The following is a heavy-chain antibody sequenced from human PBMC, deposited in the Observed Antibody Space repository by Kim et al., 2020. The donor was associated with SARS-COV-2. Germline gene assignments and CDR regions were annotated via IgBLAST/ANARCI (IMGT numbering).Heavy chain of an antibody. D-gene: IGHD7-27*01. CDR1: GFTFNNFG. CDR3: ARDSLTGTDYYYYYGMDV. Sequence: GGSLRLSCAASGFTFNNFGMHWVRQAPGKGLEWVANIKQDGSEKYYVDSVKGRFTISRDNAKNSLYLQMNSLRAEDTAVYYCARDSLTGTDYYYYYGMDVWGQGTTVTVSS. V-gene: IGHV3-7*03. J-gene: IGHJ6*02. CDR2: IKQDGSEK.